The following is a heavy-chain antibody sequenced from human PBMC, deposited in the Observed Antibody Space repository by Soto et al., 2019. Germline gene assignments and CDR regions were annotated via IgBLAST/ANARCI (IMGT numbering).Heavy chain of an antibody. Sequence: QVPLVQSGAEVKKPGASVKVSCKASGYTFTGYYMHWVRQAPGQGLEWMGWINPNSGGTNYAQKFQGRVTMTRDTSISTAYMALSRLRSDDTAVYYCARVAGLYDSSGRILGGFDYWGQGTLVTVSS. V-gene: IGHV1-2*02. CDR3: ARVAGLYDSSGRILGGFDY. CDR2: INPNSGGT. J-gene: IGHJ4*02. D-gene: IGHD3-22*01. CDR1: GYTFTGYY.